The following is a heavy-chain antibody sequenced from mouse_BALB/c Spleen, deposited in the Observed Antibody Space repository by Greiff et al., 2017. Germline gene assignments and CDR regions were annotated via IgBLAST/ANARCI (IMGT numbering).Heavy chain of an antibody. CDR2: INPNYDST. V-gene: IGHV1-18*01. Sequence: VQLQQPGAELVKPGASVKLSCKASGYTFTDYNMDWVKQSPGKSLEWIGDINPNYDSTSYNQKFKGKATLTVDKSSSTAYMELRSLTSEDTAVYYGARQWDYDVVYWYFDVWGAGTTVTVSS. CDR3: ARQWDYDVVYWYFDV. CDR1: GYTFTDYN. D-gene: IGHD2-4*01. J-gene: IGHJ1*01.